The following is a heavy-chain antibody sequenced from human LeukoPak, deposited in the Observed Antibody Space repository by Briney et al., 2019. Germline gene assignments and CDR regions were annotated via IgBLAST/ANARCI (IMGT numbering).Heavy chain of an antibody. CDR2: IYSGGST. CDR3: ASWQGGDPHYFDY. D-gene: IGHD3-16*01. V-gene: IGHV3-53*01. Sequence: RPGGSLRLSCAASGFTVSSNYMSWVRQAPGKGLEWVSVIYSGGSTYYADSVKGRFTISRDNSKNTLYLQMNSLRAEDTAVYYCASWQGGDPHYFDYWGQGTLVTVSS. J-gene: IGHJ4*02. CDR1: GFTVSSNY.